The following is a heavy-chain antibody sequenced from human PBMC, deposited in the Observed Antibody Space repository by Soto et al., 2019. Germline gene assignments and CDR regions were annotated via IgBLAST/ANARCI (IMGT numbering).Heavy chain of an antibody. D-gene: IGHD6-13*01. CDR1: GFTFSDFA. CDR3: SRLTLCSTWYVLNY. Sequence: CAASGFTFSDFAIHWVRLASGKGLEWVGRIKSKGENYATAYAASVKGRFTISRDDSQNTAYLQMDSLKTDDTAVYYCSRLTLCSTWYVLNYWGHGTLVTVSS. V-gene: IGHV3-73*01. J-gene: IGHJ4*01. CDR2: IKSKGENYAT.